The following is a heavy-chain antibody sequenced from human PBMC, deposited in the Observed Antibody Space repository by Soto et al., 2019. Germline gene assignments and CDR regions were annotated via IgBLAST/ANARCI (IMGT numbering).Heavy chain of an antibody. V-gene: IGHV3-33*01. CDR1: GFTFSSYG. Sequence: GGSLRLSCAASGFTFSSYGMHWVRQAPGKGLEWVAVIWYDGSNKYYADSVKGRFTISRDNSKNTLYLQMNSLRAEDTAVYYCARTALRYFDWYTPDYWGQGTLVTVSS. CDR2: IWYDGSNK. D-gene: IGHD3-9*01. J-gene: IGHJ4*02. CDR3: ARTALRYFDWYTPDY.